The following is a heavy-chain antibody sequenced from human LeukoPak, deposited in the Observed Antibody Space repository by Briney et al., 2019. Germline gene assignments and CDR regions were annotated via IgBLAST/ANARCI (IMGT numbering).Heavy chain of an antibody. CDR2: ISADGGST. V-gene: IGHV3-23*01. Sequence: GGSLRLSCVVSGFTFSNYGMSWVRQAPGKGLECVSTISADGGSTYYPDSVKGRFTISRDNSKNTLYLQMNNLRAEDTALYYCAKSPSLQAFDVWGQETMVSVSS. J-gene: IGHJ3*01. CDR1: GFTFSNYG. CDR3: AKSPSLQAFDV.